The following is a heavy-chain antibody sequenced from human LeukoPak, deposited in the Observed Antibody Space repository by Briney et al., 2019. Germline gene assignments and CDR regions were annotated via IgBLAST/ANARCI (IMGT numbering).Heavy chain of an antibody. CDR2: IRYDGSNK. CDR1: GFTFSSYG. CDR3: AKDLSPVGAKPIEDNAEYFQH. V-gene: IGHV3-30*02. J-gene: IGHJ1*01. D-gene: IGHD1-26*01. Sequence: GGSLRLSCAASGFTFSSYGMHWVRQAPGKGLECVAFIRYDGSNKYYADSVKGRFTISRDNSKNTLYLQMNSLRAEDTAVYYCAKDLSPVGAKPIEDNAEYFQHWGQGTLVTVSS.